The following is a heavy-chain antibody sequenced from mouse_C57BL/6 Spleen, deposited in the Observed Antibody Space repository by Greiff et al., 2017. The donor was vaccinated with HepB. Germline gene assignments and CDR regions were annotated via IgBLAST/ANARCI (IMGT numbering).Heavy chain of an antibody. D-gene: IGHD1-1*01. Sequence: QVQLQQSGAELVRPGASVKLSCKASGYTFTDYYINWVKQRPGQGLKWIARIYPGSGNTYYNEKFKGKATLTAEKSSSTAYMQLSSLTSEDSAVYFCARTLYYYGSSQGYFDVWGTGTTVTVSS. V-gene: IGHV1-76*01. CDR2: IYPGSGNT. J-gene: IGHJ1*03. CDR3: ARTLYYYGSSQGYFDV. CDR1: GYTFTDYY.